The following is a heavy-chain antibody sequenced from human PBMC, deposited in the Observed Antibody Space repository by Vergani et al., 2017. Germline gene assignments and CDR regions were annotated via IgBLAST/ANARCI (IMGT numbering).Heavy chain of an antibody. V-gene: IGHV3-33*01. CDR3: ARGYYWLEH. D-gene: IGHD3-10*01. Sequence: QVQLVESGGGVVQPGRSLRLSRAASGFTFSSYGMHWVRQAPGKGLEWVAVIWYDGSNKYYADSVKGRFTISRDNSKNTLYLQMNSLRAEDTAVYYCARGYYWLEHWGQGTLVTVSS. J-gene: IGHJ5*02. CDR2: IWYDGSNK. CDR1: GFTFSSYG.